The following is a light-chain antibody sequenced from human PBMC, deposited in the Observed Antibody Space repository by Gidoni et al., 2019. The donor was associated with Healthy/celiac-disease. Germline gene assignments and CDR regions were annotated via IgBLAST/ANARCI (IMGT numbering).Light chain of an antibody. CDR2: GAS. CDR1: QSVSSN. Sequence: IVITQSPATLSVSPGERATLSCRASQSVSSNLAWYQQKPGQAPRLLIYGASTRATGIPARFSGSGSGKEFTLTISSLQYEDFAVYYCQQYNNWTPYTFGQGTKLEIK. J-gene: IGKJ2*01. CDR3: QQYNNWTPYT. V-gene: IGKV3-15*01.